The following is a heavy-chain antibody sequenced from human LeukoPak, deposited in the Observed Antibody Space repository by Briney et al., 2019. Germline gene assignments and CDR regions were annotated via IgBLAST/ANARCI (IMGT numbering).Heavy chain of an antibody. D-gene: IGHD3-10*01. V-gene: IGHV3-30*03. J-gene: IGHJ6*02. CDR3: AREAGYYGSGSYGMDV. CDR2: ISYDGSNK. Sequence: PGGSLRLSCAASGFTFSSYSMNWVRQAPGKGLEWVAVISYDGSNKYYADSVKGRFTISRDNSKNTLYLQMNSLRAEDTAVYYCAREAGYYGSGSYGMDVWGQGTTVTVSS. CDR1: GFTFSSYS.